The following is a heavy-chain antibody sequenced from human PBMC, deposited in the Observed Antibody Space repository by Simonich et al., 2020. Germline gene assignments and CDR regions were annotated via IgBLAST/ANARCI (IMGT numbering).Heavy chain of an antibody. CDR2: LNPNRGGT. D-gene: IGHD2-2*01. CDR3: ARDNVVPAAIRNAFDI. CDR1: VYTFTGYY. V-gene: IGHV1-2*02. Sequence: QVQLVQSGAEVKKPGASVKVSCKASVYTFTGYYLHWVRQATGQGLAWLGWLNPNRGGTKSAQNFQGMVNMTRDTSISTAYMELRRLRADDTDAYYCARDNVVPAAIRNAFDIWSQGAMVTVSS. J-gene: IGHJ3*02.